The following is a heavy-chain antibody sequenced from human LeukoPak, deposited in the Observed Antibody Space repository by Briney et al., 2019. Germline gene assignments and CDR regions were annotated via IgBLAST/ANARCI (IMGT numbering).Heavy chain of an antibody. D-gene: IGHD2-15*01. Sequence: GGSLRLSCAASGFTFSSYSMNWVRQAPGKGLEWVSSISSSSSYIYYADSVKGRFTISRDNAKNSLYLQMNSLRAEDTAVYYCARDALRWRTSPFDPWGQGTLVTVSS. CDR2: ISSSSSYI. CDR1: GFTFSSYS. J-gene: IGHJ5*02. V-gene: IGHV3-21*01. CDR3: ARDALRWRTSPFDP.